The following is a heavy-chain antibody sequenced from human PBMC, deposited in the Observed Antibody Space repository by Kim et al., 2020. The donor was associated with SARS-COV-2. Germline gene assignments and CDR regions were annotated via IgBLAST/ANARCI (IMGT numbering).Heavy chain of an antibody. J-gene: IGHJ4*02. Sequence: YYNPALKSRVTISVDTSKNQFSLKLSSVTAADTAVYYCARQKTTVYLDYWSQGTLVTVSS. CDR3: ARQKTTVYLDY. D-gene: IGHD4-17*01. V-gene: IGHV4-31*02.